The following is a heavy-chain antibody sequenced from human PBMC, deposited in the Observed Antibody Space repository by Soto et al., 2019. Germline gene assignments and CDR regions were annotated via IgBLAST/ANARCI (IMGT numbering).Heavy chain of an antibody. V-gene: IGHV4-39*01. CDR3: ARQGGLEGFGELSFDY. CDR2: IYYSGST. CDR1: GGSISSSSYY. J-gene: IGHJ4*02. D-gene: IGHD3-10*01. Sequence: QLQLQESGPGLVKPSETLSLTCTVSGGSISSSSYYWGWIRQPPGKGLEWIGSIYYSGSTYYNPSLKSRVTISVDTSKNQFSLKLSSVTAADTAVYYCARQGGLEGFGELSFDYWGQGTLVTVSS.